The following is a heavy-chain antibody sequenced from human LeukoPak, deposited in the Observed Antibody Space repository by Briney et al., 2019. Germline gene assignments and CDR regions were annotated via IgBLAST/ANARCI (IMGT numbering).Heavy chain of an antibody. CDR3: AGNGYTSGWYRN. Sequence: GGSLRLSCAASGFTVSSNYMSWVRQAPGKGLEWVSTIYSGGSTYYADCVKGRFTISRDISKNTLYLQMNSLRGEDTAVYYCAGNGYTSGWYRNWGQGTLVTVSS. D-gene: IGHD6-19*01. CDR2: IYSGGST. V-gene: IGHV3-53*01. J-gene: IGHJ4*02. CDR1: GFTVSSNY.